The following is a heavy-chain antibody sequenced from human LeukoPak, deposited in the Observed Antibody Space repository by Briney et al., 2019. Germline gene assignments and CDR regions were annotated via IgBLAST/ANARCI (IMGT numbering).Heavy chain of an antibody. Sequence: SETLSLTCTVSGGSISSYYWSWIQQPPGKGLEWIGYIYYSGSTNYNPSLKSRVTISVDTSKNQFSLKLSSVTAADTAVYYCASNYDILTGDIDAFDIWGQGTMVTVSS. J-gene: IGHJ3*02. CDR1: GGSISSYY. CDR2: IYYSGST. V-gene: IGHV4-59*01. CDR3: ASNYDILTGDIDAFDI. D-gene: IGHD3-9*01.